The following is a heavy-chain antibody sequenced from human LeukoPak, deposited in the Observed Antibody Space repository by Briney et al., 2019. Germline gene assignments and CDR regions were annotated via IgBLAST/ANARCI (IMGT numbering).Heavy chain of an antibody. Sequence: SESLSLTCAVYGGSFSGYYWSWIRQPPGKGLEWIGEINHSGSTNYNPSLKSRVTISVDTSKNQFSLKLSSVTAADTAVYYCARDLAIAVAGYYYYYGMDVWGQGTTVTVSS. D-gene: IGHD6-19*01. CDR1: GGSFSGYY. V-gene: IGHV4-34*01. CDR3: ARDLAIAVAGYYYYYGMDV. J-gene: IGHJ6*02. CDR2: INHSGST.